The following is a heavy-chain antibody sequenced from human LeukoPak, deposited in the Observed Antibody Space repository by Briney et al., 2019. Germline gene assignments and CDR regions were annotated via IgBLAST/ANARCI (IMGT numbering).Heavy chain of an antibody. CDR3: ARDQGGYYSSSWVFDY. J-gene: IGHJ4*02. CDR1: SYTFTRYG. CDR2: INPNSGGT. Sequence: ASVKVSCKASSYTFTRYGISWVRQAPGQGLEWMGWINPNSGGTNFAQNFQGRVTMTRDTSISTAYMELSRLRSDDTAVYYCARDQGGYYSSSWVFDYWGQGTLVTVSS. D-gene: IGHD6-13*01. V-gene: IGHV1-2*02.